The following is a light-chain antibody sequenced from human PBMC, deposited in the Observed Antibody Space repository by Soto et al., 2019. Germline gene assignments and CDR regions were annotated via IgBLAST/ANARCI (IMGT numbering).Light chain of an antibody. CDR2: ATS. J-gene: IGKJ1*01. V-gene: IGKV1-39*01. Sequence: DIQMTQSPSSLSASVGDRVTITCRASQSIASSLNWYQQRPGKAPNLLIYATSSLQSGVPSRFSGSGSGTDFTLTISSLQPEHFATYYCQQSYSNPHGTFGQGTKVDI. CDR3: QQSYSNPHGT. CDR1: QSIASS.